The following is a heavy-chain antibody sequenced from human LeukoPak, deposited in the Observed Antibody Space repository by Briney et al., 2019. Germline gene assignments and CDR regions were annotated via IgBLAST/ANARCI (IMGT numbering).Heavy chain of an antibody. J-gene: IGHJ4*02. CDR3: AKGYDPG. V-gene: IGHV3-7*01. CDR1: GFNFTGYW. Sequence: GGSLRLSCAATGFNFTGYWMTWVRQAPGKGLEWVANINQDGSEKHYLGSVKGRFTISRDNAKNSVYLQMNSLRAEDTAVYYCAKGYDPGGGQGTLDTVSS. CDR2: INQDGSEK. D-gene: IGHD3-3*01.